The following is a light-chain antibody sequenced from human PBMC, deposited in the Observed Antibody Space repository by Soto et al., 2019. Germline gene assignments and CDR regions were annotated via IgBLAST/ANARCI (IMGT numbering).Light chain of an antibody. V-gene: IGLV2-23*01. Sequence: QSVLTQPASVSGSPGQSITISCTGTSSDIGTYNLVSWYQQHPGKAPTLMIFDGTKRPSGISDRFSGSRSGNTASLTISGLQAEDEADYYCCSFAGSRNLIFGGGTKVTVL. CDR2: DGT. CDR3: CSFAGSRNLI. J-gene: IGLJ2*01. CDR1: SSDIGTYNL.